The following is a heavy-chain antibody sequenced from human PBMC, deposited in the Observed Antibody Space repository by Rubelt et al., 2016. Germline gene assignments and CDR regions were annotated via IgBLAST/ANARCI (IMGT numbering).Heavy chain of an antibody. CDR3: ARGLTVASISALED. CDR2: ISHRGST. Sequence: QVQLQQWGAGLLKPSETLSLTCAVYGESFSGHFWSWIRQPPGKGLEWIGEISHRGSTSYNPSLKSRVTFSVDSSKNQFSLKVSSVTAADTAVYYCARGLTVASISALEDWGQGTLVTVSS. V-gene: IGHV4-34*01. D-gene: IGHD6-6*01. J-gene: IGHJ4*02. CDR1: GESFSGHF.